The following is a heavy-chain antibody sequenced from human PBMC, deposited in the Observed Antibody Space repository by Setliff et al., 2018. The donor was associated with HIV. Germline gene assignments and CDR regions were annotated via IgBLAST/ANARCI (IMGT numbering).Heavy chain of an antibody. V-gene: IGHV1-69*05. CDR1: GYTFTSYF. J-gene: IGHJ4*02. Sequence: SVKVSCKASGYTFTSYFLHWVRQAPGQGLEWMGWSIPLFGTVKYAQKFQGRVTITTDELMTTAYMELSSLRSEDTAVYYCASGSGYCRNGVCYIGVHKTPDKYYCDSWGQGTLVTVSS. D-gene: IGHD2-8*01. CDR2: SIPLFGTV. CDR3: ASGSGYCRNGVCYIGVHKTPDKYYCDS.